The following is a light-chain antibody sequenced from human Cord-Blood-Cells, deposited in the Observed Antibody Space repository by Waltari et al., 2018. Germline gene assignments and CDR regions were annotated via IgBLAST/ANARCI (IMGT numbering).Light chain of an antibody. CDR3: QSADSSGTYPYVV. Sequence: SYELTQPPSVSVSTGQTARITCSGDALPKQYAYWYQQKPGQAPVLVIYKDSQKPSVSPERFAGTSSGTTVTLTISVVQAEDEADYYRQSADSSGTYPYVVFGGGTKLTVL. CDR2: KDS. J-gene: IGLJ2*01. CDR1: ALPKQY. V-gene: IGLV3-25*02.